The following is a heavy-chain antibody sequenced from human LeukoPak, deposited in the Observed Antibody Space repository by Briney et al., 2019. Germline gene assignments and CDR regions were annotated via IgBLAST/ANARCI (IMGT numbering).Heavy chain of an antibody. J-gene: IGHJ4*02. CDR1: GFTFDDYG. CDR2: INWNGGST. V-gene: IGHV3-20*04. CDR3: AAGSAGDY. Sequence: PGGSLRFSSAASGFTFDDYGMSRVRQAPGKGLEWVSGINWNGGSTGYADSVKGRFTISRDNSKNTLYLQMNSLRAEDTAVYYCAAGSAGDYWGQGTLVTVSS.